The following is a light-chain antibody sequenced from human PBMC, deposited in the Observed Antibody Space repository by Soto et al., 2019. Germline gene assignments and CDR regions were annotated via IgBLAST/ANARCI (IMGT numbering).Light chain of an antibody. CDR2: WAS. J-gene: IGKJ3*01. CDR3: HLYHTTPFT. V-gene: IGKV4-1*01. Sequence: WYQQRPGKVAQLLIYWASTRESGVPDRFRGSGSGTDSPLTIHGLQAEHVAVYFCHLYHTTPFTSGPGIKVHI.